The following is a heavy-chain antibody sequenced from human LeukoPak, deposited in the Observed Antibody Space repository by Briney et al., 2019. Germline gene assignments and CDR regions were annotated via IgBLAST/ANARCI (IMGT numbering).Heavy chain of an antibody. Sequence: GGSLRLSCAASGFTFSSYSMNWVRQAPGKGLEWVSSISSGSSYIYYADSVKGRFTISRDNAKNSLYLQMNSLRAEDTAVYYCARVGEKAFHLWPEIDYWGQGTLVTVSS. CDR3: ARVGEKAFHLWPEIDY. V-gene: IGHV3-21*01. CDR1: GFTFSSYS. CDR2: ISSGSSYI. J-gene: IGHJ4*02. D-gene: IGHD5-24*01.